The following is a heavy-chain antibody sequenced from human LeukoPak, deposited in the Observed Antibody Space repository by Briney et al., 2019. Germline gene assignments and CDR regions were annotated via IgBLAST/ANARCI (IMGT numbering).Heavy chain of an antibody. V-gene: IGHV3-48*03. Sequence: TGGSLRLSCAASGFTFSSYEMNWVRQAPGKVLEWVSYISSSGSTIYYADSVKGRFTISRDNAKNSLYLQMNSLRAEDTAVYYCARDLGPYGGNSYDMGYFDYWGQGTLVTVSS. CDR2: ISSSGSTI. D-gene: IGHD4-23*01. CDR3: ARDLGPYGGNSYDMGYFDY. J-gene: IGHJ4*02. CDR1: GFTFSSYE.